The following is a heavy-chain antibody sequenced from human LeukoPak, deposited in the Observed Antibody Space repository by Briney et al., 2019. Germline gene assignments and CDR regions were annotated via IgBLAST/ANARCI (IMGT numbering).Heavy chain of an antibody. V-gene: IGHV4-4*02. Sequence: PSETLSLTCAVSGGSISSNNWWSWVRQPPGKGLEWIGEISHSGSTGYNPSLKSRVTISVGKSKNHFSLKLSSVTAADTAVYYCARNMVGETTFDYWGQGTLVTVSS. CDR1: GGSISSNNW. J-gene: IGHJ4*02. CDR2: ISHSGST. CDR3: ARNMVGETTFDY. D-gene: IGHD2/OR15-2a*01.